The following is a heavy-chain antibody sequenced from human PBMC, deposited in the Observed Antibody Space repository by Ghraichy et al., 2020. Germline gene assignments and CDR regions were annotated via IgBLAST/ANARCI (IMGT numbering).Heavy chain of an antibody. CDR3: ARARGGWCTTTNCFAEYAEY. D-gene: IGHD1-26*01. V-gene: IGHV3-7*01. Sequence: GGSLRLSCVGSEFSFNKFWMSWVRQAPGKGLEWVASIKQGGGEKHYADSLKGRIAISRVNTQNSLFLQLDSLRVDDTAVYYCARARGGWCTTTNCFAEYAEYWGEGTLVAVSS. J-gene: IGHJ4*02. CDR2: IKQGGGEK. CDR1: EFSFNKFW.